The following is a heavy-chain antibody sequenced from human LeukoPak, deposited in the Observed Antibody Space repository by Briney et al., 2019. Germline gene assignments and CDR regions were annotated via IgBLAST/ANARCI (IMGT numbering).Heavy chain of an antibody. CDR2: IYHSGST. J-gene: IGHJ5*02. D-gene: IGHD6-6*01. CDR1: DYSISSGYY. Sequence: SETLSLTCSVSDYSISSGYYWGWIRQPPGKGLEWIGSIYHSGSTYYNPSLKSRVTISVDTSKNQFSLKLSSVTAADTAVYYCARVPHSSSSEWFDPWGQGTLVTVSS. V-gene: IGHV4-38-2*02. CDR3: ARVPHSSSSEWFDP.